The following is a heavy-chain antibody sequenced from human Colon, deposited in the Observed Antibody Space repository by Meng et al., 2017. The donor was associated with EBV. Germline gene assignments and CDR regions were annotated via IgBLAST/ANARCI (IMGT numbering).Heavy chain of an antibody. Sequence: LSRQAPAPGTVSRSQTPPLPGPVSAASISISSYYWGWFPQPPGKGLEWIGSNYYNGSPYYNPSLKSRVTISVDTSKNQFSLKLNSVTAADTAVYYCARRRYYYGSGSYHSYYFDYWGQGALVTVSS. CDR1: AASISISSYY. D-gene: IGHD3-10*01. CDR3: ARRRYYYGSGSYHSYYFDY. CDR2: NYYNGSP. J-gene: IGHJ4*02. V-gene: IGHV4-39*01.